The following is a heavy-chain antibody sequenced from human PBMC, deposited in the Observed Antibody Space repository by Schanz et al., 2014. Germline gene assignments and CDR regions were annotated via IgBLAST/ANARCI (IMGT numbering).Heavy chain of an antibody. CDR1: TFTFDHYA. D-gene: IGHD6-13*01. V-gene: IGHV3-23*05. J-gene: IGHJ4*02. CDR2: VSSRSDEI. Sequence: EVQLLESGGGLVQPGGSLRLSCSASTFTFDHYAMTWVRQAPGKGLEWVAAVSSRSDEIKYADSVRGRFTISRDNAKRSLFLQMNSLRVEDTAVYFCVSQTGSPNYWGQGTLVTVSS. CDR3: VSQTGSPNY.